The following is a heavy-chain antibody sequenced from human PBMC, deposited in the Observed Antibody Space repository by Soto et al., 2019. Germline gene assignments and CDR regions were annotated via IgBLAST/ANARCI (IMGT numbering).Heavy chain of an antibody. V-gene: IGHV3-23*01. CDR2: ISGSGGST. CDR1: GFNFSSYA. CDR3: AKSAMVRGPPVWYFDY. D-gene: IGHD3-10*01. Sequence: PVGSLRLSCAASGFNFSSYAMSWVRQAPGKGLEWVSAISGSGGSTYYADSVKGRFTISRDNSKNTLYLQMNSLRAEDTAVYYCAKSAMVRGPPVWYFDYWGQGTLVTVSS. J-gene: IGHJ4*02.